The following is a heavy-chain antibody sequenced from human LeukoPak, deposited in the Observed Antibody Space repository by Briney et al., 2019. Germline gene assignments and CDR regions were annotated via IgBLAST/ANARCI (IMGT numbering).Heavy chain of an antibody. CDR1: GFTFDDYA. D-gene: IGHD3-22*01. CDR2: ISWNSGSI. V-gene: IGHV3-9*01. CDR3: TRLMYYYDSSGYYTRDY. J-gene: IGHJ4*02. Sequence: PGGSLRLSCAASGFTFDDYAMHWVLQAPGKGLEWVSGISWNSGSIGYADSVKGRFTISRDNAKSSLYLQMNSLRAEDTAVYYCTRLMYYYDSSGYYTRDYWGQGTLVTVSS.